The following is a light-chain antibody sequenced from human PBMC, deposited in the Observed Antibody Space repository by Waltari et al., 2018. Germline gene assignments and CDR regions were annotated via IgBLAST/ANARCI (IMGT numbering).Light chain of an antibody. CDR3: QQYHSFPYT. CDR1: QSVLYSSNNKDY. J-gene: IGKJ2*01. Sequence: DIVMTQSPDSLAVSLGERATINCKSGQSVLYSSNNKDYLAWYQQKPGQPPKLLFYWASTRESGVPDRFIGSGSGTDFTLTISSLQAEDVAVYYCQQYHSFPYTFGQGTKLEIK. CDR2: WAS. V-gene: IGKV4-1*01.